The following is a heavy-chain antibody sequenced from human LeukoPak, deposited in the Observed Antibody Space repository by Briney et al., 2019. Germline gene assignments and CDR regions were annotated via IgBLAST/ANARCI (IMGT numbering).Heavy chain of an antibody. V-gene: IGHV4-59*01. CDR3: ARLHGAYYDSSGYSVNAFDI. CDR2: IYYSGST. Sequence: EASETLSLTCTVSGGSISSYYWSWIRQPPGKGLEWIGYIYYSGSTNYNPSLKSRVTISVDTSKNQFSLKLSSVTAADTAAYYCARLHGAYYDSSGYSVNAFDIWGQGTMVTVSS. CDR1: GGSISSYY. D-gene: IGHD3-22*01. J-gene: IGHJ3*02.